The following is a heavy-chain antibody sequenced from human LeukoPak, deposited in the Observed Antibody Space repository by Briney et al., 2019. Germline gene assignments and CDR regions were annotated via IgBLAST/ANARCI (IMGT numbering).Heavy chain of an antibody. CDR3: ARGQGCSGGSCYRFVSYYYYGMDV. V-gene: IGHV4-59*01. J-gene: IGHJ6*02. CDR2: IYYSGST. CDR1: GGSISSYY. D-gene: IGHD2-15*01. Sequence: SETLSLTCTVSGGSISSYYWSWIRQPPGKGLEWIGYIYYSGSTNYNPSLKSRVTISVDTSKNQFSLKLSSVTAADTAVYYCARGQGCSGGSCYRFVSYYYYGMDVWGQGTTVTVSS.